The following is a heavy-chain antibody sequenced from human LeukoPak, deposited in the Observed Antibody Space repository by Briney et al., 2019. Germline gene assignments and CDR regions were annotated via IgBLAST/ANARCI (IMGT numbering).Heavy chain of an antibody. CDR1: GFTLSSYS. CDR3: ARDGGGYYFDY. J-gene: IGHJ4*02. D-gene: IGHD3-10*01. V-gene: IGHV3-21*01. CDR2: ISSSSSYI. Sequence: GGSLRLSFAASGFTLSSYSMNWVRQAPGKGLEWVSSISSSSSYIYYADSVKGRFTISRDNAKNSLYLQMNSLRAEDTAVYYCARDGGGYYFDYWGQGTLVTVSS.